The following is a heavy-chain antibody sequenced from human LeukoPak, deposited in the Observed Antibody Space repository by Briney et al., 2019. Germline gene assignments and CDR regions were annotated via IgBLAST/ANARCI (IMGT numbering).Heavy chain of an antibody. CDR1: GFTFSNFA. CDR2: VNGGGGRT. J-gene: IGHJ4*02. CDR3: ARVYFGAFFDQ. V-gene: IGHV3-23*01. Sequence: GGSLRLSCAGSGFTFSNFAMSWVRQAPGKGLEWVSTVNGGGGRTYYADSVKGRFTISRDNSKNTLYLQMNSLRAEDTAVYYCARVYFGAFFDQWGQGSLVTVSS. D-gene: IGHD4/OR15-4a*01.